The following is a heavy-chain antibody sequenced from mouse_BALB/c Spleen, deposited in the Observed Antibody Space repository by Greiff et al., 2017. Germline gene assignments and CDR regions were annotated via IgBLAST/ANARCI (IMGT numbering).Heavy chain of an antibody. V-gene: IGHV3-6*02. CDR2: ISYDGSN. CDR1: GYSITSGYY. Sequence: ESGPGLVKPSQSLSLTCSVTGYSITSGYYWNWIRQFPGNKLEWMGYISYDGSNNYNPSLKNRISITRDTSKNQFFLTLNSVTTEDTATYYCAREDEYDWFAYWGQGTLVTVSA. CDR3: AREDEYDWFAY. J-gene: IGHJ3*01. D-gene: IGHD2-4*01.